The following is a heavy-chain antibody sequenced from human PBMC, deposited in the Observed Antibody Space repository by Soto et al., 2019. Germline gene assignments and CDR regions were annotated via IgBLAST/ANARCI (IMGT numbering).Heavy chain of an antibody. V-gene: IGHV4-34*01. CDR2: INHSGST. CDR3: AREGPRYHPPDAFDI. D-gene: IGHD1-26*01. Sequence: SETLSLTCAVYGVSFTGYYWSWIRQPPGKGLEWIGEINHSGSTDYNPSLKSRVTISVDTYKKQFSLKLSSVTAADTAVYYCAREGPRYHPPDAFDIWGQGTMVTVSS. CDR1: GVSFTGYY. J-gene: IGHJ3*02.